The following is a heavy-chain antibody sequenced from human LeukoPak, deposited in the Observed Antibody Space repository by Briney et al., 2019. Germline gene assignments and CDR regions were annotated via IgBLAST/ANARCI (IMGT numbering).Heavy chain of an antibody. V-gene: IGHV4-59*01. CDR3: ASGTLNYDILTGYLDY. J-gene: IGHJ4*02. Sequence: SETLSLTCTVSGGSISSYYWSWIRQPPGKGLEWIGYIYYSGSTNYNPSLKSRVTISVDTSKSQFSLKLSSVTAADTAVYYCASGTLNYDILTGYLDYWGQGTLVTVSS. CDR1: GGSISSYY. CDR2: IYYSGST. D-gene: IGHD3-9*01.